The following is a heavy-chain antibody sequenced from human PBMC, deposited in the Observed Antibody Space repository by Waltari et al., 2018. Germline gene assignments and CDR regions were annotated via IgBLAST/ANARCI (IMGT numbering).Heavy chain of an antibody. Sequence: QVQLQESGPGLAKASQTLSLTCAVAGGAIGNHNFYWSWIRPPAGKGLEWIGRIYRSGVTDYNPSLRGRATMFLDMSKNQFSLTVDSLIAADTAVYYCAVSPDTATSRAAFHFRGPGTTVSVSS. D-gene: IGHD5-18*01. CDR1: GGAIGNHNFY. V-gene: IGHV4-61*02. CDR3: AVSPDTATSRAAFHF. J-gene: IGHJ6*02. CDR2: IYRSGVT.